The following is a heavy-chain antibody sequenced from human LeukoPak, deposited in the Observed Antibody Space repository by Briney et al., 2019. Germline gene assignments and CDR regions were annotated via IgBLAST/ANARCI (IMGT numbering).Heavy chain of an antibody. V-gene: IGHV3-23*01. Sequence: GGSLRLFCAASGFTFSSYAMTCVRQAPGKGLEWVSGLSVSGRTTSYPASAKGRFTISRDNSKNTLYLQMNILRAEDTAVYYCARSNEHIAVAGIGWFDPWGQGTLVTVSS. CDR3: ARSNEHIAVAGIGWFDP. D-gene: IGHD6-19*01. J-gene: IGHJ5*02. CDR2: LSVSGRTT. CDR1: GFTFSSYA.